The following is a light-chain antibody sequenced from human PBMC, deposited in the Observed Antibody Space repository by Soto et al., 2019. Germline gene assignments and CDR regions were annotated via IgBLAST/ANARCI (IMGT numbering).Light chain of an antibody. V-gene: IGLV1-40*01. Sequence: QSVLTQPPSVSGAPGQRVTISCTGSSSNIGAGYDVHWYRQLPGTAPKLLIDGNSNRPSGVPDRFSGSKSGNSASLAISGHPAEDAAVYYCQSYDSSLSEGVFGGGTKLTVL. CDR3: QSYDSSLSEGV. CDR1: SSNIGAGYD. J-gene: IGLJ2*01. CDR2: GNS.